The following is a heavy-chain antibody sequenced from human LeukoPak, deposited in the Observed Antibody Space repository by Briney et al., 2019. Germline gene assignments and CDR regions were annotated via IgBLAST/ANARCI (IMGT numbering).Heavy chain of an antibody. J-gene: IGHJ4*02. CDR1: GLTFSSYW. D-gene: IGHD2-21*01. Sequence: PGGSLRLSCAASGLTFSSYWMSWVRQAPGKGLEWVANIKQDGSEKYYVDSVKGRFTISRDNAKNSLYLQMNSLRAEDTAVYYCARSHIGSDYWGQGTLVTVSS. CDR2: IKQDGSEK. CDR3: ARSHIGSDY. V-gene: IGHV3-7*01.